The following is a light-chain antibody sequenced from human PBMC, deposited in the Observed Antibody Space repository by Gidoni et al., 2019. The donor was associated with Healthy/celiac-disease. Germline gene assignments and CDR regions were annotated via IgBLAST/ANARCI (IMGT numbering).Light chain of an antibody. CDR2: WAS. CDR1: QSVLYSSNNKNY. V-gene: IGKV4-1*01. J-gene: IGKJ1*01. Sequence: DIVMTKSQDTLAVSLGERAAINCKYSQSVLYSSNNKNYLAWYQQKPGHPPQLLIYWASTRESGVPYRFSGSVSGTDFTLTIISFLAEDVAVYACQQYYSTPRTFGQXTKVEVK. CDR3: QQYYSTPRT.